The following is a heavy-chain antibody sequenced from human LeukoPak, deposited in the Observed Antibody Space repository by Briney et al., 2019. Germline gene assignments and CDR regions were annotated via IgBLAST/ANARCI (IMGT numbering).Heavy chain of an antibody. Sequence: GRSLRLSCAGSGFTFASYAVHWVRQAPGKRLEWVVFISSDGTTEHYRDSVKGRFTLSRDNSKNTVSLQMNSLGTEDTAVYYCARGRDSGSFIIDYWGQGTLVTVSS. D-gene: IGHD3-10*01. CDR2: ISSDGTTE. CDR1: GFTFASYA. V-gene: IGHV3-30-3*01. CDR3: ARGRDSGSFIIDY. J-gene: IGHJ4*02.